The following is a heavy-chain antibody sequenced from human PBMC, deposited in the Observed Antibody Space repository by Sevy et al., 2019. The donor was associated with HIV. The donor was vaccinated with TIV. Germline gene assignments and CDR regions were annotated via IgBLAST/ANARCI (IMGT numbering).Heavy chain of an antibody. CDR3: AREVGLVEKYYDSSGYLY. Sequence: ASVKVSCKASGYTFTSYGISWVRQAPGQGLEWMGWISAYNGNTNYAQKLQGRVTMTTDTSTSTAYMELRSLRSDDTAVYYCAREVGLVEKYYDSSGYLYWGQGTLVTVSS. J-gene: IGHJ4*02. V-gene: IGHV1-18*04. CDR2: ISAYNGNT. CDR1: GYTFTSYG. D-gene: IGHD3-22*01.